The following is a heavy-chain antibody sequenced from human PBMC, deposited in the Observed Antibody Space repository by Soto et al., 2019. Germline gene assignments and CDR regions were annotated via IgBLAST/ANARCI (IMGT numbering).Heavy chain of an antibody. J-gene: IGHJ6*02. D-gene: IGHD3-16*01. CDR2: ISGGRGAT. V-gene: IGHV3-23*01. CDR1: GFAFSSYA. CDR3: VKDRTYGLGEYYYYYGMDV. Sequence: GGSLRLSCAASGFAFSSYAMTWVRQAPGRGLEWVSIISGGRGATFYADSVKGRFTISRDNSENTVHLQMNNLRAEDTAIYYCVKDRTYGLGEYYYYYGMDVWGQGTTVTVSS.